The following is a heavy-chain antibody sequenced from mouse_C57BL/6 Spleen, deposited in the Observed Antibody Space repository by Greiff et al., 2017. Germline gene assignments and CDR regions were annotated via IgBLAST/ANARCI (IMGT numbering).Heavy chain of an antibody. J-gene: IGHJ3*01. CDR3: AREGGWFAY. Sequence: EVQLQQSGGGLVKPGGSLKLSCAASGFTFSSYAMSWVRQTPEKRLEWVATISDGGSYTYYPDNVKGRFTISRDNAKNNLYLQMSHLKSEDTAMYYCAREGGWFAYWGQGTLVTVSA. V-gene: IGHV5-4*01. CDR1: GFTFSSYA. CDR2: ISDGGSYT.